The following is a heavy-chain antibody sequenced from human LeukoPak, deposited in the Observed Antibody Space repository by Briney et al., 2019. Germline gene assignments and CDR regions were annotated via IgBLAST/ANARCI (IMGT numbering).Heavy chain of an antibody. J-gene: IGHJ4*02. CDR3: ARDLGYCSGGSCYGFGYFDY. Sequence: SVKVSCKASGGTFSSYAISWVRQAPGQGLEWMGGIIPIFGTANYAQKFQGRVTITADESTSTAYMELSSLRSEDTAVYYCARDLGYCSGGSCYGFGYFDYWGQGTLVTVSS. D-gene: IGHD2-15*01. CDR1: GGTFSSYA. CDR2: IIPIFGTA. V-gene: IGHV1-69*13.